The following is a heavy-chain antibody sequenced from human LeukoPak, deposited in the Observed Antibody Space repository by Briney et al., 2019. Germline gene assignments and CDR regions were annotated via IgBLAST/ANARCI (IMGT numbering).Heavy chain of an antibody. D-gene: IGHD2/OR15-2a*01. J-gene: IGHJ2*01. CDR1: GFTLSDYY. V-gene: IGHV3-11*04. Sequence: GGSLRLSCAASGFTLSDYYMTWIRQAPGKGLEGVSYMSSTGNTIYYADSVKGRFTVSRDNARNSLFLQMDSLRAEHTAVYYCARSSDYFTYFGLWGRSSLVTVSS. CDR2: MSSTGNTI. CDR3: ARSSDYFTYFGL.